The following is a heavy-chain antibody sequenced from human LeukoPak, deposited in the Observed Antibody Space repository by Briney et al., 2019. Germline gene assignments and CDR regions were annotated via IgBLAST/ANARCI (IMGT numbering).Heavy chain of an antibody. J-gene: IGHJ6*03. Sequence: GGSLRLSCAASGFTFSRLGMQWVRQAPGKGLEWVAVIHNDGTQGQYADSVKGRFTISKDNSQNALYLQMNNLRDDDTAVYYCAKEGDEFRGYLDVWGKGTTVTVSS. D-gene: IGHD3-16*01. CDR2: IHNDGTQG. CDR1: GFTFSRLG. V-gene: IGHV3-30*02. CDR3: AKEGDEFRGYLDV.